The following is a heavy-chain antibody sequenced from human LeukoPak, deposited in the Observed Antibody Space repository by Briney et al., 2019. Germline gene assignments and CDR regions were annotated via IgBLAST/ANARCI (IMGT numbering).Heavy chain of an antibody. CDR2: IQSDGSGT. CDR3: ARDNTGSIDH. D-gene: IGHD2-8*02. J-gene: IGHJ4*02. CDR1: GFTFSTYW. Sequence: PGGSLRLSCAASGFTFSTYWMHWVRQAPGKGLEWVSLIQSDGSGTTYTDSMKGRFIISRDNAKNTLYLQMTSLTAEDTAVYYCARDNTGSIDHWGQGTLVTVSS. V-gene: IGHV3-74*01.